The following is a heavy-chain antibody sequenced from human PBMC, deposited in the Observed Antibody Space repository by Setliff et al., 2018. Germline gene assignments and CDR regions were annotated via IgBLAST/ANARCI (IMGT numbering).Heavy chain of an antibody. Sequence: PGESLKISCAASGFSSTTYTMNWIRQAPGQGLEWVSSIDTSSTWIYYADSVKGRFTISRDNAENSLYLQMNSLRAEDTAVYYCARSETCHSTHCSPYDYWGQGTPVTVSS. V-gene: IGHV3-21*01. CDR1: GFSSTTYT. D-gene: IGHD2-2*01. CDR3: ARSETCHSTHCSPYDY. J-gene: IGHJ4*02. CDR2: IDTSSTWI.